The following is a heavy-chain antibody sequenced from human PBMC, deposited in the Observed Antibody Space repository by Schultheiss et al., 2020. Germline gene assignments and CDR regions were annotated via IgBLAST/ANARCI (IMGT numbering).Heavy chain of an antibody. CDR3: AKGYDILTGDYFDY. Sequence: GGSLRLSCAASGFTFSSYWMSWVRQAPGKGLEWVANIKQDGSEKYYVDSVKGRFTISRDNAKNSLYLQMNSLRAEDTAVYYCAKGYDILTGDYFDYWGQGTLVTVSS. CDR1: GFTFSSYW. D-gene: IGHD3-9*01. V-gene: IGHV3-7*05. CDR2: IKQDGSEK. J-gene: IGHJ4*02.